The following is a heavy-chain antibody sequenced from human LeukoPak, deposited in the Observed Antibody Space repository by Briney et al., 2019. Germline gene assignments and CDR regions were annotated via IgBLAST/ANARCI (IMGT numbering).Heavy chain of an antibody. CDR2: INTHGSST. D-gene: IGHD3-16*01. V-gene: IGHV3-74*01. J-gene: IGHJ6*03. Sequence: GGPLRLPVPPPEFPFSNYWLHWSPKPPGKGLNGVARINTHGSSTNYADSVKGRFTISRDNAKNTLYLQMTSLSAEDTAVYYALAGYYYYYMDVWGKGTTVTVSS. CDR1: EFPFSNYW. CDR3: LAGYYYYYMDV.